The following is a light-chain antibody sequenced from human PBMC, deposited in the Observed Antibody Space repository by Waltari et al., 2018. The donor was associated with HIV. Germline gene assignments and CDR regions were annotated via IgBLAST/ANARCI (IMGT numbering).Light chain of an antibody. CDR3: QHYNYFPWT. CDR1: QSISSW. CDR2: KAS. V-gene: IGKV1-5*03. Sequence: DIQMTQSPSTLSASVGHTVNLTCRPSQSISSWLAWYQQKPGKAPKLLINKASSLESGIPLRFSGSGSGTEFTLTISSLQPDDFATYYCQHYNYFPWTFGQGTKVELK. J-gene: IGKJ1*01.